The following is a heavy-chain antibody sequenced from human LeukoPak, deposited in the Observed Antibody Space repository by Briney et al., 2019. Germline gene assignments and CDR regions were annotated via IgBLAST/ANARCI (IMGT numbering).Heavy chain of an antibody. V-gene: IGHV3-20*04. Sequence: GGSLRLSCAASGFTFDVYGMSWVRQAPGKGLEWVSGINWNGGSTGYADSVKGRFTISRDNAKNSLYLQMNRQRAEGTALYYCARSASTYYYDSSGYYLDYWGQGTLVTVSS. D-gene: IGHD3-22*01. J-gene: IGHJ4*02. CDR2: INWNGGST. CDR3: ARSASTYYYDSSGYYLDY. CDR1: GFTFDVYG.